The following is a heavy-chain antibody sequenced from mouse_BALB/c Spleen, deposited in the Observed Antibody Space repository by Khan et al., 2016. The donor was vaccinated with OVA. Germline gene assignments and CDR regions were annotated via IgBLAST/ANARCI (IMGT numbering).Heavy chain of an antibody. Sequence: LVESGGGLVKPGGSLKLSCAASGFTFSSFTMSWVRQTPEKRLEWVASISSGGDNTYYPDSVKGRFTISRDNAKNNLYLQMSSLRSEDTALYYCARSNYGPFAYWGQGTLVTVSA. V-gene: IGHV5-9*03. CDR3: ARSNYGPFAY. CDR1: GFTFSSFT. D-gene: IGHD1-1*02. CDR2: ISSGGDNT. J-gene: IGHJ3*01.